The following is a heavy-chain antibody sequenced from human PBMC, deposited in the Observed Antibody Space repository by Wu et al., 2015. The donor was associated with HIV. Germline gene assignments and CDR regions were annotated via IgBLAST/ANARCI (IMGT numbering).Heavy chain of an antibody. CDR2: INPNSGVT. D-gene: IGHD3-10*01. V-gene: IGHV1-2*02. Sequence: QVQLVQSGAEVKKPGASVKVSCKASGYTFTDYYIHWVRQAPGQGLEWMGWINPNSGVTNYEQKFQGRVTMSRDTSISTVYMELTNLNFDDTAVYFCAREFFQRLLWFGESTHMDVWGKGTTVTVSS. CDR1: GYTFTDYY. CDR3: AREFFQRLLWFGESTHMDV. J-gene: IGHJ6*03.